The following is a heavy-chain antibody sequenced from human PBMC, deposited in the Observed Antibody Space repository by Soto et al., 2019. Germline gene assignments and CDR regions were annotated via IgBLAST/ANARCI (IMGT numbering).Heavy chain of an antibody. CDR3: ARDYGVTIFGVGNAYYYYGMDV. Sequence: ASVKVSCKASGYTFTSYGISWVRQAPGQGLEWMGWISAYNGNTNYAQKLQGRVTMTTDTSTSTAYMELRSLRSDDTAVYYCARDYGVTIFGVGNAYYYYGMDVWGQGTTVTVSS. V-gene: IGHV1-18*01. D-gene: IGHD3-3*01. CDR2: ISAYNGNT. CDR1: GYTFTSYG. J-gene: IGHJ6*02.